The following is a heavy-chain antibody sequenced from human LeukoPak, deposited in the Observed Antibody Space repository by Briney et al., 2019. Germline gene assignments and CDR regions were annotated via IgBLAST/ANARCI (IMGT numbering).Heavy chain of an antibody. D-gene: IGHD4-17*01. V-gene: IGHV4-4*07. Sequence: SETLSLTCTDSGGSLRSYYWAWVRQPAGKGLEWIGRIYSSGSTNYNPSLKSRVIISVDTSKNQFSLKLSSVTAADTAVYYCAREDYGDGNWFDPWGQGTLVTVSS. J-gene: IGHJ5*02. CDR1: GGSLRSYY. CDR2: IYSSGST. CDR3: AREDYGDGNWFDP.